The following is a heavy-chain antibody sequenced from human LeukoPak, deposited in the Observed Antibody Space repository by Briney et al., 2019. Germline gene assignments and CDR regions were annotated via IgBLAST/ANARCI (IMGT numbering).Heavy chain of an antibody. D-gene: IGHD6-6*01. V-gene: IGHV4-59*01. CDR1: GGSISSYY. Sequence: PSETLSLTCTVSGGSISSYYWSWIRQPPGKGLEWIGYIYYSGSTNYNPSLKSRVTISVDTSKNQFSLKLSSVTAADTAVYYCARGLQQLVDYYYYYMDVWGKGTTVTVSS. CDR3: ARGLQQLVDYYYYYMDV. J-gene: IGHJ6*03. CDR2: IYYSGST.